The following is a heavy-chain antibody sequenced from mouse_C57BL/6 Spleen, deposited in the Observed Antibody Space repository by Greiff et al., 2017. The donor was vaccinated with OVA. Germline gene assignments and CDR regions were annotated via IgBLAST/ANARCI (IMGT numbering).Heavy chain of an antibody. V-gene: IGHV3-6*01. D-gene: IGHD2-1*01. Sequence: DVQLQESGPGLVKPSQSLSLTCSVTGYSIPSGYYWNWLRQFPGNKLEWMGYISYDGSNNYNPSLKNRISITRDTSKNQFFLKLNSVTTEDTATYYCARGRSTMVTTYWYFDVWGTGTTVTVSS. CDR2: ISYDGSN. CDR1: GYSIPSGYY. CDR3: ARGRSTMVTTYWYFDV. J-gene: IGHJ1*03.